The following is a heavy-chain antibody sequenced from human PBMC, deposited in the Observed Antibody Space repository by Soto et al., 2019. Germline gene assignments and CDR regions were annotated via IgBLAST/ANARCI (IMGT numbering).Heavy chain of an antibody. CDR3: AREQGPYGSGQSMDV. V-gene: IGHV1-46*01. CDR1: GYTFTSYY. Sequence: VTVSCRASGYTFTSYYMHWVRQAPRQGLEWMGIINPSGGSTSYAQKFQGRVTMTRDTSTSTVYMELSSLRSEDTAVYYCAREQGPYGSGQSMDVWGQGTTVTVSS. J-gene: IGHJ6*02. D-gene: IGHD3-10*01. CDR2: INPSGGST.